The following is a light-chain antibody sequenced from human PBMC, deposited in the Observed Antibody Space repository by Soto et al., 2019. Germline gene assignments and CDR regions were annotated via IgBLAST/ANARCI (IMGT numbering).Light chain of an antibody. CDR3: QQHGECPPDT. CDR2: GAS. J-gene: IGKJ2*01. V-gene: IGKV3-15*01. CDR1: QSVSRN. Sequence: EVVLTQSPATLSVSPGDRATLSCRASQSVSRNLAGYQQKPGQAPRLLIYGASTRATGVPARFSGSGSATEFTLSISRLEAEDVSVYYCQQHGECPPDTFGQGTKVEI.